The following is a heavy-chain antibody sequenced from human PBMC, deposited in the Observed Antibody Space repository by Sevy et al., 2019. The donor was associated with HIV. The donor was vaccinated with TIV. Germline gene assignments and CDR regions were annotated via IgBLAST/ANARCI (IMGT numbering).Heavy chain of an antibody. CDR1: GFTFISYA. CDR3: AKPTLANPYDSSGYYYFDTFDI. Sequence: GGSLRLSCAASGFTFISYAMSWVRQAPGKGLEWVSAISGSGGSTYYADSVKGRFAISRDNSKNTLYLQMNSLRAEDTAVYYCAKPTLANPYDSSGYYYFDTFDIWGQGTMVTVSS. CDR2: ISGSGGST. V-gene: IGHV3-23*01. D-gene: IGHD3-22*01. J-gene: IGHJ3*02.